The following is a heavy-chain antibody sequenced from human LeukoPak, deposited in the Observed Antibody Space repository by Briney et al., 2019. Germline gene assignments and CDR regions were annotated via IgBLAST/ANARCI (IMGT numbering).Heavy chain of an antibody. CDR2: IYYSGGT. D-gene: IGHD3-3*01. J-gene: IGHJ6*03. Sequence: PSETLSLTCTVSGGSISSYYWSWIRQPPGKGLEWIGYIYYSGGTHYNPSLESRVTISVDTSKNQFSLKLSSVTAADTAVYYCARGGYYTLEYYYYMDVWGKGTTVTVS. CDR3: ARGGYYTLEYYYYMDV. CDR1: GGSISSYY. V-gene: IGHV4-59*01.